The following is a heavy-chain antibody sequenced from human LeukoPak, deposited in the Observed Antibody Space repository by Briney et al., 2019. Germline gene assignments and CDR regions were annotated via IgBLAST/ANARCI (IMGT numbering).Heavy chain of an antibody. Sequence: SETLSLTCAVYGGSFSGYYWSWIRQPPGKGLEWIGEINHSGSTNYNPSLKSRVTISVDTSKNQFSLKLSSVTAADTAVYYCARRNYYDSSGYDYWGQGTLVTVSS. CDR2: INHSGST. CDR1: GGSFSGYY. D-gene: IGHD3-22*01. J-gene: IGHJ4*02. V-gene: IGHV4-34*01. CDR3: ARRNYYDSSGYDY.